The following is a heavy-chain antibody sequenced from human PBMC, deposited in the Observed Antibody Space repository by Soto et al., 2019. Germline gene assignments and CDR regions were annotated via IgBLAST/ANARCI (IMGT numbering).Heavy chain of an antibody. CDR1: GGSFTGYY. Sequence: QVQLQQWGAGLLKPSETLSLTCAVNGGSFTGYYWSWVRQPPGKGLEWIGEIKDGGSTNYSPSLRSRGTTSAATSKKQFCLKVTSVTAADTAVYYCARGQEGGVATHWDQGTLVTVSS. V-gene: IGHV4-34*01. CDR2: IKDGGST. J-gene: IGHJ4*02. D-gene: IGHD3-3*01. CDR3: ARGQEGGVATH.